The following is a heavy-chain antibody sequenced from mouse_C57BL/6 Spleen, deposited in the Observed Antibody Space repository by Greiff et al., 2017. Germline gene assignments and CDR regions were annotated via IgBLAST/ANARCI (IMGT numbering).Heavy chain of an antibody. J-gene: IGHJ2*01. Sequence: QVQLQQSGAELVRPGASVTLSCKASGYTFTDYEMHWVKQTPVNGLEWIGAIDPETGGTAYNQKFKGKAILTADKSSSTAYMELRSLTSEDSAVYYCTRKAGRYVDYWGQGTTLTVSA. D-gene: IGHD4-1*01. CDR3: TRKAGRYVDY. CDR2: IDPETGGT. V-gene: IGHV1-15*01. CDR1: GYTFTDYE.